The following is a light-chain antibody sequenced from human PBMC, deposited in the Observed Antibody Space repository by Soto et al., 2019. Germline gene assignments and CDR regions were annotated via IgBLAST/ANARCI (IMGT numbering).Light chain of an antibody. V-gene: IGLV2-14*01. CDR1: SSDVGGYNY. Sequence: QSALTQPASVSGSPGQSITISCTGTSSDVGGYNYVSWYQQHPGKAPKLMIYEVSNRPSGVSNRFSGSKSGNTASLTISGLEVGAGVVYSCRSYRGASTRVFGGGTRRTVL. J-gene: IGLJ3*02. CDR3: RSYRGASTRV. CDR2: EVS.